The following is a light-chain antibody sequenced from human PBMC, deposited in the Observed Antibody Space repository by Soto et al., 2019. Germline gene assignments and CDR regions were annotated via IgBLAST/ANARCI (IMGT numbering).Light chain of an antibody. J-gene: IGKJ5*01. CDR1: QSVSNF. CDR2: DAS. V-gene: IGKV3-11*01. CDR3: QQRANWPLTT. Sequence: EIVLTQSPATLSLSPGERATLFCRASQSVSNFLAWYQQRPGQAPRLLIYDASNRATGIPSRFSGSGSGTDFTLTIRSLEPEDLAIYYCQQRANWPLTTFGHGTRLEIK.